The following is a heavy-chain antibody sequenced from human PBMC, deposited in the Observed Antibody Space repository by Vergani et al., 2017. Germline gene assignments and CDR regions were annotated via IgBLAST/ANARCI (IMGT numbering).Heavy chain of an antibody. D-gene: IGHD3-22*01. Sequence: QVQLVQSGAEVKKPGSSVKVSCRASGGKFSNYAINWVRQAPGQGLEWMGGIIPMFGTANYAQKFQDKITITADESTSTVYMELSSLKSEDTAVYYCATYYYDSSGYCLGYWGQGTLVTVSS. CDR3: ATYYYDSSGYCLGY. V-gene: IGHV1-69*12. CDR1: GGKFSNYA. CDR2: IIPMFGTA. J-gene: IGHJ4*02.